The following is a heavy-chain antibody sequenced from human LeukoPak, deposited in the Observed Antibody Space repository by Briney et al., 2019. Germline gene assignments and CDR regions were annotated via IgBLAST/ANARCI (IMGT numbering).Heavy chain of an antibody. CDR2: IYYSGST. Sequence: SETLSLTCTVSGGSISSYYWSWIRQPPGKGLEWIGYIYYSGSTNYNPSLKSRVTISVDTSKNQFSLKLSSVTAADTAVYYCARQNYDILTGYSDAFDIWGQGTMVTVSS. D-gene: IGHD3-9*01. CDR3: ARQNYDILTGYSDAFDI. J-gene: IGHJ3*02. V-gene: IGHV4-59*08. CDR1: GGSISSYY.